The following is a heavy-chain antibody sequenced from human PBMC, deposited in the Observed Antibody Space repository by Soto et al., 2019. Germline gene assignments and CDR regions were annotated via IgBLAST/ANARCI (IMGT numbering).Heavy chain of an antibody. Sequence: GSGPTLVNPTQNLTLTCTFSGFSLSTSGVGVGWIRQPPGKALEWLALIYWDDDKRYSPSLNNRLTITKDTSKNQVVLTMTNMDPVDTATYYCAHLASPIAHYYYYYGMDVWGQGTTVTVSS. D-gene: IGHD3-22*01. V-gene: IGHV2-5*02. CDR3: AHLASPIAHYYYYYGMDV. J-gene: IGHJ6*02. CDR2: IYWDDDK. CDR1: GFSLSTSGVG.